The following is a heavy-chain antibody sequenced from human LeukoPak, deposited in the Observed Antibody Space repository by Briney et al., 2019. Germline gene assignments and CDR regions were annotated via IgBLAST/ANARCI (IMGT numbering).Heavy chain of an antibody. CDR2: IYTSGST. Sequence: PSETLSLTCTVSGGSISSYYWSWIRQPAGKGLEWIGRIYTSGSTNYNPSLKSRVTMSVDTPKNQFSLKLSSVTAADTAVYYCARSQTYYDYVWGSYRYMGENWFDPWGQGTLVTVSS. CDR3: ARSQTYYDYVWGSYRYMGENWFDP. V-gene: IGHV4-4*07. J-gene: IGHJ5*02. CDR1: GGSISSYY. D-gene: IGHD3-16*02.